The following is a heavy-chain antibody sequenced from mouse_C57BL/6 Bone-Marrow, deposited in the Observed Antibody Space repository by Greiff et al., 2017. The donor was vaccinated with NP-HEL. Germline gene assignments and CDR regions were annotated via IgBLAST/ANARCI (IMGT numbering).Heavy chain of an antibody. CDR2: IWSGGST. Sequence: VQRVESGPGLVQPSQSLSITCTVSGFSLTSYGVHWVRQSPGKGLEWLGVIWSGGSTDYNAAFISRLSISKDNSKSQVFFKMNSLQADDTAIYYCASPLIYYDYDGAWFAYWGQGTLVTVSA. CDR3: ASPLIYYDYDGAWFAY. CDR1: GFSLTSYG. D-gene: IGHD2-4*01. V-gene: IGHV2-2*01. J-gene: IGHJ3*01.